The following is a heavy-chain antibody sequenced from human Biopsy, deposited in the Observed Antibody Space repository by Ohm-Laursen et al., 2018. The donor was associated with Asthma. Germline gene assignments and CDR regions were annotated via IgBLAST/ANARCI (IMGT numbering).Heavy chain of an antibody. V-gene: IGHV3-33*06. CDR1: GFTFSSNG. J-gene: IGHJ4*02. Sequence: SLRLSCAAAGFTFSSNGMHWVRQAPGKGLEWVAVIWYDGSKKYYADSVKGRFTISRDNSRNALHLEMNSLRAEDTAVYFCAKEVFPGWELRRGPDSWGQGTLVTVSS. CDR2: IWYDGSKK. D-gene: IGHD1-26*01. CDR3: AKEVFPGWELRRGPDS.